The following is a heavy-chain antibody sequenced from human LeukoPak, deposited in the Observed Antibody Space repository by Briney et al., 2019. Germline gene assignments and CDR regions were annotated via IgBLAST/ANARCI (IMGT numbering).Heavy chain of an antibody. CDR2: ISGSGGST. V-gene: IGHV3-23*01. CDR1: GFTFSSYA. J-gene: IGHJ4*02. Sequence: PGGSLRLSCAASGFTFSSYAMSWVRQAPGKGLEWASAISGSGGSTYYADSVKGRFTISRDNSKNTLYLQMNSLRAEDTAVYYCAKNGQLLSAYYFDYWGQGTLVTVSS. D-gene: IGHD2-2*01. CDR3: AKNGQLLSAYYFDY.